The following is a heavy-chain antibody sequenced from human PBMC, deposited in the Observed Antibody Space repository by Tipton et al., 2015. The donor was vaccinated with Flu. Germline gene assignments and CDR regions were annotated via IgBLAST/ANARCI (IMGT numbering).Heavy chain of an antibody. Sequence: TLSLTCTVSGGSISSYYWSWIRQPPGKGLEWIGYIYYSGSTNYNPSLKSRVTISVDTSKNQFSLKLSSVTAADTAVYYCAREPYGDYHLNGFGPWGQGTLVTVSS. V-gene: IGHV4-59*01. J-gene: IGHJ5*02. CDR1: GGSISSYY. CDR3: AREPYGDYHLNGFGP. D-gene: IGHD4-17*01. CDR2: IYYSGST.